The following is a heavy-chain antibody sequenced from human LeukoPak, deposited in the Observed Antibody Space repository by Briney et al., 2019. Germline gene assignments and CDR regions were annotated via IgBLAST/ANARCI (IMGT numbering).Heavy chain of an antibody. Sequence: PGRSLRLSCAASGFTFSSYAMHWVRQAPGKGLEWVAVLSYDGSNKYYADSVKGRFTISRDNSKNTLYLQMNSLRAEDTAVYYCARDVRIGAAIENYFDYWGQGTLVTVSS. D-gene: IGHD2-2*02. CDR3: ARDVRIGAAIENYFDY. CDR1: GFTFSSYA. CDR2: LSYDGSNK. V-gene: IGHV3-30*04. J-gene: IGHJ4*02.